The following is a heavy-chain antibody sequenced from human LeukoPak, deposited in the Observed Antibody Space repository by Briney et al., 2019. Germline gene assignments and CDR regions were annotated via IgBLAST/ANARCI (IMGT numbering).Heavy chain of an antibody. D-gene: IGHD5-12*01. CDR3: ARDGYSGYDQHDAFGI. V-gene: IGHV4-39*07. J-gene: IGHJ3*02. Sequence: SETLSLTCTVSGGSISSGSYYWGWIRQPPGKGLEWIGSIYYSGSTYYNPSLKSRVTISVDTSKNQFSLKLSSVTAADTAVYYCARDGYSGYDQHDAFGIWGQGTMVTVSS. CDR1: GGSISSGSYY. CDR2: IYYSGST.